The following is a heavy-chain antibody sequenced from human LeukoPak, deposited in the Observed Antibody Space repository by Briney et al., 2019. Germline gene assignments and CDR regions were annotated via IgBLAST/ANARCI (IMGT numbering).Heavy chain of an antibody. CDR2: IYYSGST. V-gene: IGHV4-39*01. J-gene: IGHJ4*02. Sequence: PSESLSLTCTVSGGSISSSSYYWGWIRQPPGKGLEWIGSIYYSGSTYYNPSLKSRVTISVDTSKNQFSLKLSSVTAADTAVYYCARRTAHRQLWFDYWGQGTLVTVSS. D-gene: IGHD5-18*01. CDR1: GGSISSSSYY. CDR3: ARRTAHRQLWFDY.